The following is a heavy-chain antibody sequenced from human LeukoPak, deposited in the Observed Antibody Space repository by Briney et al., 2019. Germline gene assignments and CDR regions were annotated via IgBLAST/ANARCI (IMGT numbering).Heavy chain of an antibody. J-gene: IGHJ4*02. CDR2: IYYSGST. CDR3: AKAFSYYNSGTLDH. CDR1: GGSISSYY. Sequence: PSETLCLSCAASGGSISSYYWRWIRQPPGKALEWIGYIYYSGSTNYNPSLESRVTISLDTSKNQFSLKLSSVTAADTAVYYCAKAFSYYNSGTLDHWGQGTLVTVSS. V-gene: IGHV4-59*01. D-gene: IGHD3-10*01.